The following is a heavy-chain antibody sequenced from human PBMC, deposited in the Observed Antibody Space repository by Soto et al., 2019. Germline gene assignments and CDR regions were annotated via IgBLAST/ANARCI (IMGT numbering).Heavy chain of an antibody. Sequence: EVQLLESGGGLVQPGGSLRLSCAASGFSFSSYAMVWVRQAPGKGLEWVSVISARGGSLYFADSVKGRFTTSRDNSKNVLSLEMTSLRAEETATSFCAKGSIEYSASVDNWGQGTLVVVSS. J-gene: IGHJ4*02. CDR2: ISARGGSL. D-gene: IGHD5-12*01. CDR1: GFSFSSYA. V-gene: IGHV3-23*01. CDR3: AKGSIEYSASVDN.